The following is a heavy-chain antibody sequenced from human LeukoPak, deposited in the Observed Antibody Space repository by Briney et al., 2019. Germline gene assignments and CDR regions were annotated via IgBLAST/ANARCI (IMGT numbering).Heavy chain of an antibody. CDR1: GFTFSNYA. CDR3: ARQGYIDCSSTSCLYYFDY. CDR2: ISYDGSNK. J-gene: IGHJ4*02. Sequence: GGSLRLSCAVSGFTFSNYAMHWVRQAPGKGLEWVAVISYDGSNKYYADSVKGRFTISRDNAKNSLYLQMNSLRAEDTAVYYCARQGYIDCSSTSCLYYFDYWGQGTLVTVSS. D-gene: IGHD2-2*01. V-gene: IGHV3-30-3*01.